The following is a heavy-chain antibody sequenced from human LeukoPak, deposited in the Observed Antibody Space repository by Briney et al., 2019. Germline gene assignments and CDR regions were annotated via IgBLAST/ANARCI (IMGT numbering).Heavy chain of an antibody. CDR3: AKGTSDYVPPDY. CDR1: GFTFSSYA. J-gene: IGHJ4*02. V-gene: IGHV3-23*01. D-gene: IGHD4-17*01. Sequence: PGASLRLSCAASGFTFSSYAMSWVRQAPGKGLEWVSAISGSGGSTYYADSVRGRFTISRDNSKNTLYLQMNSLRAEDTAVYYCAKGTSDYVPPDYWGQGTLVTVSS. CDR2: ISGSGGST.